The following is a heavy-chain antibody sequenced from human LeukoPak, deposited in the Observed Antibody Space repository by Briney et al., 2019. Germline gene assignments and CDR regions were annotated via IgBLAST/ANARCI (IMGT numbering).Heavy chain of an antibody. CDR1: GGSISSYY. D-gene: IGHD2-2*01. J-gene: IGHJ4*02. V-gene: IGHV4-59*01. CDR3: ARLRYCSSTSCPGLDY. CDR2: IYYSGST. Sequence: PSETLSLTGTVSGGSISSYYWSWIRQPPGKGLEWIGYIYYSGSTNYNPSLKSRVTISVDTSKNQFSLKLSSVTAADTAVYYCARLRYCSSTSCPGLDYWGQGTLVTVSS.